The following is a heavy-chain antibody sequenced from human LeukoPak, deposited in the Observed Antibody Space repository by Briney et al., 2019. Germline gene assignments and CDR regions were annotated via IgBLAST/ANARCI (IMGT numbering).Heavy chain of an antibody. CDR2: INHSGST. D-gene: IGHD3-22*01. CDR1: GFTFSSYS. J-gene: IGHJ4*02. CDR3: ARRDDSSSYHKIFDY. Sequence: GSLRLSCAASGFTFSSYSMNWVRQPPGKGLEWIGEINHSGSTNYNPSLKSRVTISVDTSKNQFSLKLSSVTAADTAVYYCARRDDSSSYHKIFDYWGPGTLVTVSS. V-gene: IGHV4-34*01.